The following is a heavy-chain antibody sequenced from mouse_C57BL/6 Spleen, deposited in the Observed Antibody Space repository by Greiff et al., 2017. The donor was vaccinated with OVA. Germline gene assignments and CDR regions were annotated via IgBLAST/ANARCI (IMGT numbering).Heavy chain of an antibody. D-gene: IGHD1-1*01. J-gene: IGHJ4*01. CDR3: AREGYYGSSFYAMDY. CDR2: IYPGDGDT. V-gene: IGHV1-82*01. CDR1: GYAFSSSW. Sequence: QVQLKESGPELVKPGASVKISCKASGYAFSSSWMNWVKQRPGKGLEWIGRIYPGDGDTNYNGKFKGKATLTADKSSSTAYMQLSSLTSEDSAVYFCAREGYYGSSFYAMDYWGQGTSVTVSS.